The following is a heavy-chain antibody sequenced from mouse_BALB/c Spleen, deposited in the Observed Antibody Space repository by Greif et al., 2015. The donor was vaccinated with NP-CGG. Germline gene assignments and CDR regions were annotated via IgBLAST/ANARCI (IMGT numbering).Heavy chain of an antibody. V-gene: IGHV14-4*02. Sequence: EVQLQQSGAELVRSGASVKLSCTASGFNIKDYYMHWVKQRPEQGLEWIGWIDPENGDTEYAPKFQGKATMTADTSSNTAYLQLSSLTSEDTAVYYCPYGSSSLDYWGQGTTLTVSS. D-gene: IGHD1-1*01. J-gene: IGHJ2*01. CDR1: GFNIKDYY. CDR2: IDPENGDT. CDR3: PYGSSSLDY.